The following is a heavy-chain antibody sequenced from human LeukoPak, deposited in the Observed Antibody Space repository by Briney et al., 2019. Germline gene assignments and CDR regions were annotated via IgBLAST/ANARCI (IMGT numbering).Heavy chain of an antibody. V-gene: IGHV3-30*18. CDR3: AKDEVDSGYRTFDY. D-gene: IGHD5-12*01. CDR1: GFTFSSYG. Sequence: GGSLRLSCAASGFTFSSYGMHWVRQAPGKGLEWVAVISYDGSNKYYADSVKGRFTISRDNSKNTLYLQMNSLRAEDTAVYYCAKDEVDSGYRTFDYWGQGTLVTVSS. J-gene: IGHJ4*02. CDR2: ISYDGSNK.